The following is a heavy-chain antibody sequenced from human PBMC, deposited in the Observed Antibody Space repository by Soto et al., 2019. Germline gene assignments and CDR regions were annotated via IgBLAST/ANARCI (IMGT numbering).Heavy chain of an antibody. CDR1: GYTLTELS. Sequence: ASVEVSCKVSGYTLTELSMRWVRQAPGKGLEWMGGFDPEDGETIYAQKFQGRVTMTEDTSTDTAYMELSSLRSEDTAVYYCATASVALVSSIAARPRAPPDYWGQGTLVTVSS. V-gene: IGHV1-24*01. J-gene: IGHJ4*02. D-gene: IGHD6-6*01. CDR3: ATASVALVSSIAARPRAPPDY. CDR2: FDPEDGET.